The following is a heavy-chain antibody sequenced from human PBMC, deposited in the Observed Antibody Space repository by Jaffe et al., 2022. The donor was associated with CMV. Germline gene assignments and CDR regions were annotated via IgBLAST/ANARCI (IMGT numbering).Heavy chain of an antibody. D-gene: IGHD1-20*01. CDR1: GGSISSYSYF. V-gene: IGHV4-39*02. CDR2: IYYTGTT. J-gene: IGHJ6*03. Sequence: QLQLQESGPGLVKPSETLSLTCTVSGGSISSYSYFWGWIRQPPGKGLEWIGSIYYTGTTYYNPSLKSRVTISVDTSKNQFSLKLSSVTAADTAVYYCAREIDNADSYYMDVWGKGTTVTVSS. CDR3: AREIDNADSYYMDV.